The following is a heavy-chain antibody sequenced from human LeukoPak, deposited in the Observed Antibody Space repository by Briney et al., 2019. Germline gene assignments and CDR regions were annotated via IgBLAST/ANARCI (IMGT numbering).Heavy chain of an antibody. CDR3: TSSSYYGGYPGY. Sequence: EGSLRLSCAASGFTFSGSALHWVRQASGKGLDWVGRIRSKANSYATAYAASVKGRFTISRDDSKNTAYLQMNSLKTGDTAIYYCTSSSYYGGYPGYWGQGTLVTVSS. CDR2: IRSKANSYAT. CDR1: GFTFSGSA. V-gene: IGHV3-73*01. D-gene: IGHD5-12*01. J-gene: IGHJ4*02.